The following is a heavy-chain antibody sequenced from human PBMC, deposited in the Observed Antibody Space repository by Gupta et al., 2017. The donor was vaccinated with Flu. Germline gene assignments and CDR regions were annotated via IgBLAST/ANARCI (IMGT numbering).Heavy chain of an antibody. J-gene: IGHJ4*02. V-gene: IGHV3-33*01. CDR1: SSYG. CDR2: IWYDGSNK. Sequence: SSYGMHWVGQAQGKGLEWVAVIWYDGSNKYYADSVKGRFTISRDNSKNTLYLQMNSLRAEDTAVYYCARGDDQFGELLSGYWGQGTLVTVSS. D-gene: IGHD3-10*01. CDR3: ARGDDQFGELLSGY.